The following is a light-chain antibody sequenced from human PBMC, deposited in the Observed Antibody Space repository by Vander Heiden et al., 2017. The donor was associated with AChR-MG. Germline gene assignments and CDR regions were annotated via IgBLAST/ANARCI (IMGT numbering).Light chain of an antibody. V-gene: IGLV1-47*01. CDR3: ATGDDSLNTQV. Sequence: QSVLTQPPSASGPPGQTVTISCSGSSINIGNNFVNWYQHLQGTAPNLLFDRSYQRPAGVPDRFCGYKSGTAAFLAIRGLRAEEEAHYYRATGDDSLNTQVFGRGTKLTVL. J-gene: IGLJ2*01. CDR2: RSY. CDR1: SINIGNNF.